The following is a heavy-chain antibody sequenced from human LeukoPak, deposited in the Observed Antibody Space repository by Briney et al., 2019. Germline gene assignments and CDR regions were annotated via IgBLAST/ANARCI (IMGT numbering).Heavy chain of an antibody. V-gene: IGHV3-48*01. Sequence: PGGSLRLSCAASGFALNKYNMNWVRQAPGTGLEWVSYISISSDTIYYADSVKGRFTISRDNAENSLYLQMSSLRVDDTAVYYCVRDDNPTVQCSGTSCIYLYYMDVWGKGSTVTVSS. CDR1: GFALNKYN. J-gene: IGHJ6*03. CDR3: VRDDNPTVQCSGTSCIYLYYMDV. D-gene: IGHD2-2*01. CDR2: ISISSDTI.